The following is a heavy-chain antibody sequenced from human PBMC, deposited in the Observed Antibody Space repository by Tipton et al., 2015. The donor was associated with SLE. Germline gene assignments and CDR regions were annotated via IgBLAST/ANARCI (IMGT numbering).Heavy chain of an antibody. CDR1: GGSISSHY. J-gene: IGHJ4*02. D-gene: IGHD2-21*02. Sequence: TLSLTCTVSGGSISSHYWSWIRQPPGKGLEWIGSIYYSGSTYFNPSLKSRVTISVDTSKNQFSLKLSSVTAADTAVYYCARDHHIVVVTAIQDYWGQGTLVSVSS. CDR2: IYYSGST. CDR3: ARDHHIVVVTAIQDY. V-gene: IGHV4-39*07.